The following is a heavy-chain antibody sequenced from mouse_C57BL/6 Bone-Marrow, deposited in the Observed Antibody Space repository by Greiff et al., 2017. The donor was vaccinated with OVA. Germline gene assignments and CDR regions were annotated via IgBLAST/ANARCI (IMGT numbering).Heavy chain of an antibody. D-gene: IGHD2-4*01. CDR2: IRNKANNHAT. CDR1: GFTFSDAW. CDR3: TRPLYYDYARWFAY. Sequence: EVQGVESGGGLVQPGGSMKLSCAASGFTFSDAWMDWVRQSPEKGLEWVAEIRNKANNHATYYAESVKGRFTISRDDSKSSVYLQMNSLRAEDTGIYYCTRPLYYDYARWFAYWGQGTLVTVSA. V-gene: IGHV6-6*01. J-gene: IGHJ3*01.